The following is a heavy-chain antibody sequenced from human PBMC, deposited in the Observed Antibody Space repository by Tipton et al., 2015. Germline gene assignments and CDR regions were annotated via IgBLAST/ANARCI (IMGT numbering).Heavy chain of an antibody. CDR2: ISGSGGTT. V-gene: IGHV3-23*01. Sequence: SLRLSCVASGFTFSTYAMNWVRQAPGKGLEWVSAISGSGGTTYYADSVKGRFTVSRDNSKNTLYLQMNSLRAEDTAVYYCAKDRSIVVAHPGAFDIWGQGTMVTVSS. J-gene: IGHJ3*02. CDR1: GFTFSTYA. D-gene: IGHD6-19*01. CDR3: AKDRSIVVAHPGAFDI.